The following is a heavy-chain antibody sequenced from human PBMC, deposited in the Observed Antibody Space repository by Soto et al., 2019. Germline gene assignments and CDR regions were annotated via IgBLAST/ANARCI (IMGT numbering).Heavy chain of an antibody. CDR3: ARVTSGNWFDP. Sequence: TLSLTCTVSGGSISSYYWSWIRQPPGKGLEWIGYIYHSGSTYYNPSLKSRVTISVDRSKNQFSLKLSSVTAADTAVYYCARVTSGNWFDPWGQGTLVTVSS. D-gene: IGHD3-3*01. CDR1: GGSISSYY. V-gene: IGHV4-30-2*01. CDR2: IYHSGST. J-gene: IGHJ5*02.